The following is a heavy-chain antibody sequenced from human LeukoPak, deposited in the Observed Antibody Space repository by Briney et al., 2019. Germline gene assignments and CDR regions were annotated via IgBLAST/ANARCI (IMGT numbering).Heavy chain of an antibody. CDR2: IHTSGST. D-gene: IGHD6-19*01. Sequence: PSETLSLTCTVSGGSISNYHWSWIRQPAGKGLEWIGQIHTSGSTNYNPPLKSRVSMSIDTTEYQVSLTIRSVTAADTAFYYCARRDISSGWSFDYWGQGTLVTVSS. J-gene: IGHJ4*02. CDR3: ARRDISSGWSFDY. V-gene: IGHV4-4*07. CDR1: GGSISNYH.